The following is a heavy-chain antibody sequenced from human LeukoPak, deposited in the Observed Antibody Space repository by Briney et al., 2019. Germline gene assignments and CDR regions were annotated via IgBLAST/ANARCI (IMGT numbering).Heavy chain of an antibody. J-gene: IGHJ4*02. CDR2: ISGSGGST. CDR1: GFTVSSNY. D-gene: IGHD6-6*01. CDR3: AKVLAAQRDY. V-gene: IGHV3-23*01. Sequence: GGSLRLSCAASGFTVSSNYMSWVRQAPGKGLEWVSVISGSGGSTYYADSVKGRFTISRDNSKNTLYLQMNSLRAEDTAVYYCAKVLAAQRDYWGQGTLVTVSS.